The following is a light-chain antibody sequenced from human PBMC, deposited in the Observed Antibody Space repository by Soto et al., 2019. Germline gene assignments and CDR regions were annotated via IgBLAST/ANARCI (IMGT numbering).Light chain of an antibody. J-gene: IGKJ2*01. CDR2: GAS. CDR3: LQYKSWPEYT. V-gene: IGKV3-15*01. Sequence: EMVITQSPATLSVSPGEGATLSCRASQSVGYSLAWYQQKPGQAPRVLIYGASTRVTGIPARFSGSGSGTEFTLTITSLPSEDFAVYYCLQYKSWPEYTFGQGTKLEIK. CDR1: QSVGYS.